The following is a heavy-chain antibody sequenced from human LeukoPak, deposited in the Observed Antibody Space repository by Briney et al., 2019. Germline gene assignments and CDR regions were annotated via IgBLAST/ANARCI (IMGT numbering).Heavy chain of an antibody. CDR2: INTDGSST. V-gene: IGHV3-74*01. J-gene: IGHJ4*02. CDR1: GFTFSNYW. Sequence: GGSLRLSCAASGFTFSNYWMHWVRQAPGKGLVWVSRINTDGSSTSYADSVQGRFTISRDNAKDSLYLQMNSLRAEDTAVFYCARLPAYCSSTSCYVDYWGQGTLVTVSS. D-gene: IGHD2-2*01. CDR3: ARLPAYCSSTSCYVDY.